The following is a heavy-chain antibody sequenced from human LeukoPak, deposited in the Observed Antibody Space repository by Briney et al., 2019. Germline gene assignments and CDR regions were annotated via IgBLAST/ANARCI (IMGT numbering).Heavy chain of an antibody. J-gene: IGHJ4*02. V-gene: IGHV1-18*01. CDR1: GYTFTTYG. CDR2: ISTYTGNA. CDR3: ARVDRMAEFDF. D-gene: IGHD1-14*01. Sequence: GASVKVSCKASGYTFTTYGLSWVRRAPGQGLEWMGWISTYTGNAKYSQKLQDRVTMTTGTSTSTGYMELRGLTSDDTAVYYCARVDRMAEFDFWGQGTLVIVSA.